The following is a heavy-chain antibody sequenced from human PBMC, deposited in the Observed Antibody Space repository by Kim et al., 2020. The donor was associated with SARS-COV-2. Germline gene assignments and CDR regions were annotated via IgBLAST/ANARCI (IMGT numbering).Heavy chain of an antibody. J-gene: IGHJ4*02. Sequence: ASVKVSCKVSGYTLTELSMHWVRQAPGKGLEWMGGFDPEDGETIYAQKFQGRVTMTEDTSTDTAYMELSSLRSEDTAVYYCATASGSYYDSVSVLGFDYWGQGTLVTVSS. CDR2: FDPEDGET. CDR1: GYTLTELS. D-gene: IGHD1-26*01. CDR3: ATASGSYYDSVSVLGFDY. V-gene: IGHV1-24*01.